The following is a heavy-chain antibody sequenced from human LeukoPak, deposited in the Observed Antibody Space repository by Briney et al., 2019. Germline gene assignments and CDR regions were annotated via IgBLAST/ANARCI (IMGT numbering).Heavy chain of an antibody. V-gene: IGHV4-39*01. D-gene: IGHD6-13*01. Sequence: PSETLSLTCTVSGGSISSSGYYWGWIRQPPGKGLKWIGSIYFSGSTYYNPSLKSRVTISVDTSKNLFSLKLSSVTAAETAVYYCARQAAAGTFYYGMDVWGQGTTVTVS. J-gene: IGHJ6*02. CDR1: GGSISSSGYY. CDR3: ARQAAAGTFYYGMDV. CDR2: IYFSGST.